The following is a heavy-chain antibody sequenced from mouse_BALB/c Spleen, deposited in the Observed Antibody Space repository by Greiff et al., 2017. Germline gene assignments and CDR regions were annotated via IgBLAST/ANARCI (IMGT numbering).Heavy chain of an antibody. CDR1: GYTFTSYW. V-gene: IGHV1-7*01. CDR2: INPSTGYT. D-gene: IGHD2-3*01. CDR3: ARWWLLRSYAMDY. J-gene: IGHJ4*01. Sequence: VKLQESGAELAKPGASVKMSCKASGYTFTSYWMHWVKQRPGQGLEWIGYINPSTGYTEYNQKFKDKATLTADKSSSTAYMQLSSLTSEDSAVYYCARWWLLRSYAMDYWGQGTSVTVSS.